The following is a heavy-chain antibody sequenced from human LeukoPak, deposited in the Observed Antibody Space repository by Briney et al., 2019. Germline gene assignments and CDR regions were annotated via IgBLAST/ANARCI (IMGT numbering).Heavy chain of an antibody. CDR3: ARLWELLDDY. Sequence: GGSLRLSCAASGFTFSSYAMHWVRQAPGKGLEWVAVISYDGSNKYYADSVKGRFTISRDNSKNTLYLQMNSLRAEDTAVYYCARLWELLDDYWGQGTLVTVSS. D-gene: IGHD1-26*01. J-gene: IGHJ4*02. CDR2: ISYDGSNK. CDR1: GFTFSSYA. V-gene: IGHV3-30*04.